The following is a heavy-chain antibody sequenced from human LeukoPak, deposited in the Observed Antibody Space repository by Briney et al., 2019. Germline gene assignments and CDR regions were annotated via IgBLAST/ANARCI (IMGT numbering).Heavy chain of an antibody. J-gene: IGHJ4*02. CDR3: AKSGVAARPPPTNFDY. V-gene: IGHV3-23*01. Sequence: GGSLRLSCAASGFTFNSYAMSWVRQAPGKGLEWVSGISGSGTSTYHADSVKGRFTISRDNSKNTLYLQMNSLRAEDTAVYYCAKSGVAARPPPTNFDYWGQRTLVTVSS. CDR2: ISGSGTST. CDR1: GFTFNSYA. D-gene: IGHD6-6*01.